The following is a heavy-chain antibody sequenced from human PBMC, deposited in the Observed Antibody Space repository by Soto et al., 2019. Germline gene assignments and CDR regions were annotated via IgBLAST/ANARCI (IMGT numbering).Heavy chain of an antibody. CDR3: ARGSSGWYWNYGMDV. J-gene: IGHJ6*02. V-gene: IGHV3-30-3*01. CDR2: ISYDGSNK. CDR1: GFTFSSYA. D-gene: IGHD6-19*01. Sequence: HPGGSLRLSCAASGFTFSSYAMHWVRQAPGKGLEWVAVISYDGSNKYYADSVKGRFTISRDNSKNTLYLQMNSLRAEDTAVYYCARGSSGWYWNYGMDVWGQGTTVTVSS.